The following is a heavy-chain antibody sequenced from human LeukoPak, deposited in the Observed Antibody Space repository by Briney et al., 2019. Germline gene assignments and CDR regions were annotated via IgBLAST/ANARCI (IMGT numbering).Heavy chain of an antibody. CDR3: ARPYRSRSNYYGMDV. CDR2: MNPNSGNT. V-gene: IGHV1-8*01. Sequence: GASVKVSCKASGYTFTSYDINWVRQATGQGLEWMGWMNPNSGNTGNAQKFQGRVTMTRNTSISTAYMELSSLRSEDTAVYYCARPYRSRSNYYGMDVWGQGTTVTVSS. J-gene: IGHJ6*02. CDR1: GYTFTSYD. D-gene: IGHD1-14*01.